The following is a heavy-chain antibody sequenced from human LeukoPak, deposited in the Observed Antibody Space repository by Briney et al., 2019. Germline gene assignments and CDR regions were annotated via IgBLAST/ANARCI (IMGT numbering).Heavy chain of an antibody. J-gene: IGHJ5*02. CDR2: IIPIFGTA. D-gene: IGHD2-15*01. CDR1: GGTFSSYA. Sequence: ASVKVSCKASGGTFSSYAISWVRQAPGQGLEWMGGIIPIFGTANYAQKFQGRVTVTTDESTSTAYMELSSLRSEDTAVYYCAREARYCSGGSCYNWFDPWGQGTLFTVSS. V-gene: IGHV1-69*05. CDR3: AREARYCSGGSCYNWFDP.